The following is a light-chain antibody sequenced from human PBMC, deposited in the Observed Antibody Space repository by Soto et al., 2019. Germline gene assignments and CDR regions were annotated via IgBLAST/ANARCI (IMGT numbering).Light chain of an antibody. V-gene: IGKV1-9*01. Sequence: DIQLTQSPSFLSTSVGDRVTITCRASQGIYTYLAWYQQKPGKAPKVLIYAASTLQSGVPSRFSGSGSGTEFTLTSSSLQPEDFATYYCQQLYNYPFTFGPGTKVDIK. CDR2: AAS. CDR1: QGIYTY. J-gene: IGKJ3*01. CDR3: QQLYNYPFT.